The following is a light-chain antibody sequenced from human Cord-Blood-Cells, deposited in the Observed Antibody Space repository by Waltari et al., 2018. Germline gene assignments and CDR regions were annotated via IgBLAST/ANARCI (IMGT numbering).Light chain of an antibody. J-gene: IGKJ3*01. Sequence: EIVLTQSPGTLSLSPGERAPLPCRASQSVSSSYLAWYQQKPGQAPRLLIYCASSRATGIPDRFSGSGSGTDFTLTISRLEPEDFAVYYCQQYGSSPTFGPGTKVDIK. CDR2: CAS. CDR1: QSVSSSY. CDR3: QQYGSSPT. V-gene: IGKV3-20*01.